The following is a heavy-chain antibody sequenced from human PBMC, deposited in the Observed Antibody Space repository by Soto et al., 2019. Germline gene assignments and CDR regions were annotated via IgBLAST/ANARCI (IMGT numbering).Heavy chain of an antibody. CDR1: GFSLSTSGVG. Sequence: QITLKESGPTLVKPTQTLTLTCTFSGFSLSTSGVGVGWIRQPPGKALEWLALIYWDDDKRYIPSLKSRLTIPKDTSKIQVVLTMTNMDPVDTSTYYCAHKGDIRAFDPWGQGTLVTVSS. D-gene: IGHD3-9*01. V-gene: IGHV2-5*02. J-gene: IGHJ5*02. CDR2: IYWDDDK. CDR3: AHKGDIRAFDP.